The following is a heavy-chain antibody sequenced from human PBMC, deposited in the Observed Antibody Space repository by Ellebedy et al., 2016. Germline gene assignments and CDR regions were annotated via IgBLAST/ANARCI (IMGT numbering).Heavy chain of an antibody. CDR3: ARLYYDFWSGYYSRDYGMDV. Sequence: GSLRLXXAVYGGSFSGYFWSWIRQPPGKGLEWIGEINHSGSTNYNPSLKSRVTISVDTSKNQFSLKLSSVTAADTAVYYCARLYYDFWSGYYSRDYGMDVWGQGTTVTASS. J-gene: IGHJ6*02. V-gene: IGHV4-34*01. D-gene: IGHD3-3*01. CDR1: GGSFSGYF. CDR2: INHSGST.